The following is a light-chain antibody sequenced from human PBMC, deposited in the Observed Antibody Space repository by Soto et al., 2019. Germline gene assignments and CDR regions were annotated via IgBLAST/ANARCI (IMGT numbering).Light chain of an antibody. CDR1: QSVSSN. Sequence: EIVMTQSPATLSVSPGERATLSCRASQSVSSNLAWFQQNPGQAPRLLIYGASTRATGIPATFSGSGSGTEFTLTISSLQSEDFAVYYCQQYNDRPGTFGQGTKV. CDR2: GAS. J-gene: IGKJ1*01. V-gene: IGKV3-15*01. CDR3: QQYNDRPGT.